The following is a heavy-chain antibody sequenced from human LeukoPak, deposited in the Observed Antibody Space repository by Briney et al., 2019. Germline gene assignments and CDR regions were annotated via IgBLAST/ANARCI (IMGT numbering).Heavy chain of an antibody. CDR2: INTGSTTI. D-gene: IGHD6-13*01. J-gene: IGHJ4*02. Sequence: GGSLRLSCAASGFIFSTYSMNWVRQAPGRGLEWVSYINTGSTTIYYADSVKGRFTTSRDNAKNSLFLQMNSLRAEDTAVYYCARDLIAATDFWGQGTLVTVSS. CDR3: ARDLIAATDF. CDR1: GFIFSTYS. V-gene: IGHV3-48*04.